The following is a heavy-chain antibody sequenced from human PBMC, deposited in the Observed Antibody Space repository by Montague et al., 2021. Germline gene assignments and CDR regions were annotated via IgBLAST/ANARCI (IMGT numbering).Heavy chain of an antibody. CDR2: IKQDGFEK. Sequence: SLRLSCAASGFVFSSYWMTWVRRAPGKGLEWVANIKQDGFEKYYVEPVRGRITISRDNDKDSLYLQMNSLGVEDTAMYYCAKGGTTAMTPAAAWGHGTLVTVSS. CDR3: AKGGTTAMTPAAA. CDR1: GFVFSSYW. J-gene: IGHJ5*01. V-gene: IGHV3-7*01. D-gene: IGHD6-13*01.